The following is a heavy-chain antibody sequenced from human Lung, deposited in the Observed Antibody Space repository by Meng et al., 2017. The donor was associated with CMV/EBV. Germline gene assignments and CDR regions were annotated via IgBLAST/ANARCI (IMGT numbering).Heavy chain of an antibody. V-gene: IGHV3-11*01. J-gene: IGHJ3*02. D-gene: IGHD2-2*02. Sequence: GGSLRLXCAASGFTFSDYYMSWIRQAPGKGLEWVSYISSSGSTIYYADSVKGRFTISRDNAKNSLYLQMNSLRAEDTAVYYCASILGYCSSTSCYSSAFDIWGQGTMVTVSS. CDR3: ASILGYCSSTSCYSSAFDI. CDR2: ISSSGSTI. CDR1: GFTFSDYY.